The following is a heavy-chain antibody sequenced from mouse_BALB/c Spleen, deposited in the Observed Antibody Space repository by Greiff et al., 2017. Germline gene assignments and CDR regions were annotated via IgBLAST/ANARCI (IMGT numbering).Heavy chain of an antibody. V-gene: IGHV8-12*01. D-gene: IGHD3-1*01. CDR1: GFSLSTSGMG. CDR2: IYWDDDK. CDR3: ARRARGNYAMDY. Sequence: QVTLKESGPGILQPSQTLSLTCSFSGFSLSTSGMGVSWIRQPSGKGLEWLAHIYWDDDKRYNPSLKSRLTISKDTSSNQVFLKITSVDTADTATYYCARRARGNYAMDYWGQGTSDTVSS. J-gene: IGHJ4*01.